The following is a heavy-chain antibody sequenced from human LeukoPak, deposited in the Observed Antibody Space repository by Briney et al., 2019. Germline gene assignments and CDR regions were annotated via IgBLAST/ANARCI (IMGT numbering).Heavy chain of an antibody. Sequence: PGGSLRLSCSASGFTFSNYAMRWVRQAPGKGLEYVSGISTSGGTTYYGDSVRDRFTISRDNSKNTLYLQMSSLRAEDTAVYYCVKRSLSGTYSDFWGQGALVTVSS. D-gene: IGHD1-26*01. V-gene: IGHV3-64D*09. CDR2: ISTSGGTT. J-gene: IGHJ4*02. CDR3: VKRSLSGTYSDF. CDR1: GFTFSNYA.